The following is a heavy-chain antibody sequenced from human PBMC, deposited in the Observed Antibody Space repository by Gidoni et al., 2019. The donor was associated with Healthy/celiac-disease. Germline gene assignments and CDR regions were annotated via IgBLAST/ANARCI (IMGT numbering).Heavy chain of an antibody. CDR3: AISGRRPVVMVQGVNHNLRNWFDP. CDR2: INHSGST. V-gene: IGHV4-34*01. D-gene: IGHD3-10*01. J-gene: IGHJ5*02. Sequence: QVQLQQWGAGLLKPSETLSLTCAVYGGSFSGSYWNWIRQHPGKGLEWIGEINHSGSTNYNPSLKSRVTISVDTSKNQFSLKLSSVTAADTAVYYCAISGRRPVVMVQGVNHNLRNWFDPWGQGTLVTVSS. CDR1: GGSFSGSY.